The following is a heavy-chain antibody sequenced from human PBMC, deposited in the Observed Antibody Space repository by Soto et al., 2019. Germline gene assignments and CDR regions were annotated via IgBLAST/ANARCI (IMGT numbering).Heavy chain of an antibody. D-gene: IGHD2-21*02. CDR2: ISSNGGSA. V-gene: IGHV3-64D*06. CDR3: VKESDSPSFGY. CDR1: GFTFSSYA. Sequence: PGGSLRLSCSASGFTFSSYAMHWVRQAPGKGLEYVSAISSNGGSAYYADSVKGRFTISRDNSKNTLYLQMSSLRAEDTAVYYCVKESDSPSFGYWGQGTLVTVSS. J-gene: IGHJ4*02.